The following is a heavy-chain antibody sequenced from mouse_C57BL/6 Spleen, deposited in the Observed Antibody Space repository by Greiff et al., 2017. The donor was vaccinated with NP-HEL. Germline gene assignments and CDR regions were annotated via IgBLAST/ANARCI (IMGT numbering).Heavy chain of an antibody. Sequence: QVQLKESGPGLVQPSQSLSITCTVSGFSLTSYGVHWVRQSPGKGLEWLGVIWSGGSTDYNAAFISRLSISKDNSKSQVFFKMNSLQADDTAIYYCARKTDYYGSSSYYYAMDYWGQGTSVTVSS. V-gene: IGHV2-2*01. J-gene: IGHJ4*01. CDR3: ARKTDYYGSSSYYYAMDY. CDR2: IWSGGST. CDR1: GFSLTSYG. D-gene: IGHD1-1*01.